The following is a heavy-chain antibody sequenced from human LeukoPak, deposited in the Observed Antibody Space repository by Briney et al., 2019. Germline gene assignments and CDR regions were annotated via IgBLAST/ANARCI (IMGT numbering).Heavy chain of an antibody. J-gene: IGHJ5*02. Sequence: ASVKVSCKASGYSFTSYYIHWVRQAPGQGLEWMGWINPNGGGTKYAQTFQGRVTLTRDTSVTTAYMELSSLRSDDTAVYYCAKARRISPAGTDWLDPWGQGTLVTVSS. D-gene: IGHD6-13*01. CDR2: INPNGGGT. CDR3: AKARRISPAGTDWLDP. V-gene: IGHV1-2*02. CDR1: GYSFTSYY.